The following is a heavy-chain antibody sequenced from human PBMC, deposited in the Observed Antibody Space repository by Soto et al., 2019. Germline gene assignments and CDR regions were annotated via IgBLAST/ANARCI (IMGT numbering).Heavy chain of an antibody. CDR3: ERAYLGRLPRRGASYSPMDV. V-gene: IGHV3-13*05. Sequence: EVQLVESGGGSVQPGESLRLSCAASGFSFRDYDMHWVRQRTGKGLEWVSGLGAADDPYYIASVKGRFSVSRDNAQNSLYLQMNTLGADATVVFFGERAYLGRLPRRGASYSPMDVGGRGPTVPVSS. D-gene: IGHD2-15*01. CDR1: GFSFRDYD. CDR2: LGAADDP. J-gene: IGHJ6*02.